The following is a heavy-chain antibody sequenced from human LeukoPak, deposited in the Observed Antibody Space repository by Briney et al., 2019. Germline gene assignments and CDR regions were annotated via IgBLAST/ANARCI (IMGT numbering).Heavy chain of an antibody. CDR3: AENKHDYVDPFEY. CDR1: GASITNGAYH. Sequence: MSSETLSPTCTVSGASITNGAYHWGWIRQPPGKGLEWIGNIYYSGSTHYNPSLKSRVTISVDTSKNQFSLNLSSVTAADTAVYYCAENKHDYVDPFEYWGQGTLVTVSS. J-gene: IGHJ4*02. D-gene: IGHD4-17*01. CDR2: IYYSGST. V-gene: IGHV4-39*01.